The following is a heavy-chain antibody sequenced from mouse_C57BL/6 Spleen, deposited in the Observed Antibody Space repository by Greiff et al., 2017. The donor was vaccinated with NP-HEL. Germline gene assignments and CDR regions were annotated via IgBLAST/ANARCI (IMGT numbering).Heavy chain of an antibody. CDR1: GYTFTSYW. CDR3: ATYYSNYVYYAMDY. CDR2: IDPSDSYT. V-gene: IGHV1-69*01. Sequence: QVQLQQSGAELVMPGASVKLSCKASGYTFTSYWMHWVKQRPGQGLEWIGEIDPSDSYTNYNQKFKGKSTLTVDKSSSTAYMQLSSLTSEDSAVYYCATYYSNYVYYAMDYWGQGTSVTVSS. J-gene: IGHJ4*01. D-gene: IGHD2-5*01.